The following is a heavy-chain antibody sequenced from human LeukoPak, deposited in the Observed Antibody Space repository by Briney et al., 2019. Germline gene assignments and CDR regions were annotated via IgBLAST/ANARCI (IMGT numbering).Heavy chain of an antibody. CDR1: GFTFTNYA. CDR3: AKDRSIGTYYTFDH. J-gene: IGHJ4*02. V-gene: IGHV3-23*01. CDR2: ISASGVMT. Sequence: GGSLRLSCAASGFTFTNYAMTWVRQAPGKELEWVSSISASGVMTYYADSVKGRFTVSRDNSKNSLYLQMSSLTAADTAVYYCAKDRSIGTYYTFDHWGQGTLVTVSS. D-gene: IGHD1-26*01.